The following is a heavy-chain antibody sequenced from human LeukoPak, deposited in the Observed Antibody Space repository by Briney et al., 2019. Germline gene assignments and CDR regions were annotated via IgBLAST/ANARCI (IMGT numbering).Heavy chain of an antibody. CDR2: IYYSGST. D-gene: IGHD2-2*01. J-gene: IGHJ3*02. V-gene: IGHV4-59*01. CDR3: ARSRYQLSPYDAFDI. CDR1: GGSISSYY. Sequence: PSETLSLTCTVSGGSISSYYWSWIRQPPGKGLEWIGYIYYSGSTNYNPSLKSRVTLSVDTSKNQFSLKLSSVTAADTAVYYCARSRYQLSPYDAFDIWGQGTMVTVSS.